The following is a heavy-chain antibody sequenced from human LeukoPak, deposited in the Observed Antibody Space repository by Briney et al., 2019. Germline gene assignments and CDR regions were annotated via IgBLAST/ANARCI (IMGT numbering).Heavy chain of an antibody. J-gene: IGHJ4*02. V-gene: IGHV3-23*01. D-gene: IGHD3-22*01. CDR2: ISGSGGST. CDR1: GFTFSSYA. Sequence: GGSLRLSCAASGFTFSSYAMSWVRQAPGKGLEWVSAISGSGGSTYYADSVKGRFTISRDNSKNTLYLQMNSLRAEDTAVYYCATRPTLYYYDSSGYIDYWGQGTLVTVSS. CDR3: ATRPTLYYYDSSGYIDY.